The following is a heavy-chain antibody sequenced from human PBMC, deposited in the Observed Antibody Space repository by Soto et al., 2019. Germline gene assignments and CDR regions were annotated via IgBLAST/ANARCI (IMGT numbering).Heavy chain of an antibody. CDR2: INPSGGST. Sequence: QVQLVQSGAEVKKPGASVKVSCKASGYTFTSYYMHWVRQAPGQGLEWMGIINPSGGSTSYAQKFQGRVTMTSDTSTSTVHTELSSLRSEETSVYYCARDGSYCSSTYCYLDYYGMDGWGQGTTVTVSS. V-gene: IGHV1-46*01. D-gene: IGHD2-2*01. CDR1: GYTFTSYY. CDR3: ARDGSYCSSTYCYLDYYGMDG. J-gene: IGHJ6*02.